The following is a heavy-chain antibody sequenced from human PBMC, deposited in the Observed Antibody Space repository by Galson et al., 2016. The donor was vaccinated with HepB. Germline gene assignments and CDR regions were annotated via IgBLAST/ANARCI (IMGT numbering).Heavy chain of an antibody. D-gene: IGHD6-6*01. CDR3: VRLKVAARGYFDY. CDR2: IYPVDSDT. Sequence: QSGAEVKKSGESLKISCKGEGYSFINSWIGWVRQMPGKGLEWMGIIYPVDSDTRYSPSFQGHVSISADKSISTAYLQWSSLKASDTAIYYCVRLKVAARGYFDYWGQGTLVTVSS. V-gene: IGHV5-51*01. CDR1: GYSFINSW. J-gene: IGHJ4*02.